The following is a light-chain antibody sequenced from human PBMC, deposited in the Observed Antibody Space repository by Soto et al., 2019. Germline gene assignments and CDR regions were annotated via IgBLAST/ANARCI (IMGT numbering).Light chain of an antibody. Sequence: QPVLTQSPSASASLGASVTLTCTLSSGHSSYLIVWHQQRPEKGPRFLMEVNSDGSHNKGDGIPDRFSGSSSGAERYLTISSLQSEDEADYYGQTWGTVVVFGGGTKLTVL. J-gene: IGLJ2*01. V-gene: IGLV4-69*02. CDR2: VNSDGSH. CDR3: QTWGTVVV. CDR1: SGHSSYL.